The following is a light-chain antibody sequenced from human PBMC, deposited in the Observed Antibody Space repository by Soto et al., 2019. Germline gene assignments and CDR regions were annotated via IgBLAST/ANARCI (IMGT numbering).Light chain of an antibody. V-gene: IGKV3-20*01. Sequence: EIVLTQSPGTLSLSPGERATLSCRASQSFSSRYLAWYQQKPGQAPRLLIHGASSRATGIPDRFSGSGSGAVCTLPFSRLAPEDFAVYCCQQYGGTPPYSFGQWTTLEIK. CDR2: GAS. J-gene: IGKJ2*01. CDR1: QSFSSRY. CDR3: QQYGGTPPYS.